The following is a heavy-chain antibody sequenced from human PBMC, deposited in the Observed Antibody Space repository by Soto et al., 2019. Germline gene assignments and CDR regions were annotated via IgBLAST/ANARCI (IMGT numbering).Heavy chain of an antibody. CDR3: ARILFGRSVAGGYFYMDV. J-gene: IGHJ6*03. CDR2: IFSNDEK. CDR1: GFSLSNGKVG. Sequence: HVTLKASGPVLVKPTETLTLTCTVSGFSLSNGKVGVSWIRQPPGKALEWLAHIFSNDEKSYRTSLKSRLTISEATSKSQVVLTMTNVDPVDTSTYYCARILFGRSVAGGYFYMDVWGKGTTVTVSS. V-gene: IGHV2-26*01. D-gene: IGHD6-19*01.